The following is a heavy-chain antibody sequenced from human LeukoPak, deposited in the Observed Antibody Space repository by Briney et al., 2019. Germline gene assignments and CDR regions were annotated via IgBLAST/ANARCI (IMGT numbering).Heavy chain of an antibody. Sequence: VGCLRDSRSVSGFTFSSFSMKWVRPALGERLERVANIQGSRDENNYVTSVRGRLTISRDNAQQSLYLEMNCLRAEDPAVYYCVGDLDYYEDGGYYDALDIWGQGTMVTVSS. CDR2: IQGSRDEN. J-gene: IGHJ3*02. CDR1: GFTFSSFS. CDR3: VGDLDYYEDGGYYDALDI. V-gene: IGHV3-7*01. D-gene: IGHD3-22*01.